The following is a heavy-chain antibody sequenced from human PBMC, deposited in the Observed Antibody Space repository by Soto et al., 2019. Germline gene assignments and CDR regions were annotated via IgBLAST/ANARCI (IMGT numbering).Heavy chain of an antibody. D-gene: IGHD2-15*01. CDR3: AHRREYCSGRSCYSHICDF. CDR1: GFSLSTTGVG. Sequence: QITLKESGPTLVKPTQTLTLTCTFSGFSLSTTGVGVGWIRQPPGKALEWLALIYWDDDKRYSPSLESRLTITKDTSKNQVVLTMTNVDPLDTATYYCAHRREYCSGRSCYSHICDFGGQGTLVTVSS. CDR2: IYWDDDK. J-gene: IGHJ4*02. V-gene: IGHV2-5*02.